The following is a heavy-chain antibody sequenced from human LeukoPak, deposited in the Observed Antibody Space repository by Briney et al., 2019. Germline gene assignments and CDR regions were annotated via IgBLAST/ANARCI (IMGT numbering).Heavy chain of an antibody. CDR1: GYTFTSYG. D-gene: IGHD2-2*01. CDR2: ISAYNGNT. J-gene: IGHJ6*02. Sequence: ASVKVSCKASGYTFTSYGISWVRQAPGQGLEWMGWISAYNGNTNYAQKLQGRVTMTTDTSTSTAYMELRSLRSDDTAVYYCARRIVVVPAAPGNVGMDVWGQGTTVTVSS. CDR3: ARRIVVVPAAPGNVGMDV. V-gene: IGHV1-18*01.